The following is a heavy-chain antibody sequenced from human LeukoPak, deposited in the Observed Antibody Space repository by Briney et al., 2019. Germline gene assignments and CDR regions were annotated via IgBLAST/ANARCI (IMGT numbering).Heavy chain of an antibody. CDR2: IYYSGST. J-gene: IGHJ5*02. Sequence: SETLSLTCTVSGGSISSSSYYWGWIRQPPGKGLEWIGSIYYSGSTYYNPSLKSRVTISVDTSKNQFSLKLSSVTAADTAVYYCARGAPGRFDFRSGLIALFDPWGQGMLVTVSS. V-gene: IGHV4-39*07. CDR1: GGSISSSSYY. D-gene: IGHD3-3*01. CDR3: ARGAPGRFDFRSGLIALFDP.